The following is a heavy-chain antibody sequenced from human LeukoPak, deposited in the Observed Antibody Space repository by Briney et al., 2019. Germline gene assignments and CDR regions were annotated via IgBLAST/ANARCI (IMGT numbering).Heavy chain of an antibody. CDR2: IQSDGSST. D-gene: IGHD2-15*01. V-gene: IGHV3-74*01. Sequence: GGSLRLSCAASGFTFSSYAMSWVRQAPGKGLVWVSRIQSDGSSTRFADSVKGRFTISRDNAKNTLYLQMNSLRAEDTAVYYCARGSTPEEDILDIWGQGTMVTVSS. J-gene: IGHJ3*02. CDR1: GFTFSSYA. CDR3: ARGSTPEEDILDI.